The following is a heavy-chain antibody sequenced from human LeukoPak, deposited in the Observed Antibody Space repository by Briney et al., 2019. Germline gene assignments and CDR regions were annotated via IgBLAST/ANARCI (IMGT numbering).Heavy chain of an antibody. V-gene: IGHV4-34*01. D-gene: IGHD5-12*01. CDR3: AAQYSGYVRLDY. Sequence: PSETLSLTCAVYGGSFSGYYWSWIRQPPGKGLEWIGEISHSGSTNYNPSLKSRVTIPVDTSKNQFSLKLSPVTAADTAVYYCAAQYSGYVRLDYWGQGTLVTVSS. CDR2: ISHSGST. J-gene: IGHJ4*02. CDR1: GGSFSGYY.